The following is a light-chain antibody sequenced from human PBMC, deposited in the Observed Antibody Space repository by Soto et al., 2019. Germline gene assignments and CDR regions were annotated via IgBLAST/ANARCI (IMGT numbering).Light chain of an antibody. Sequence: DIQMTQSPSSLSASVGDRVTITCQASQDISNYLNWYQQKPGKAPKLLIYDASDLETGVPSRFSGSGSGTDFTLTISSLQPEDIATYYCQQYDNLPPFFTFGPGTKVDIK. CDR3: QQYDNLPPFFT. V-gene: IGKV1-33*01. CDR1: QDISNY. J-gene: IGKJ3*01. CDR2: DAS.